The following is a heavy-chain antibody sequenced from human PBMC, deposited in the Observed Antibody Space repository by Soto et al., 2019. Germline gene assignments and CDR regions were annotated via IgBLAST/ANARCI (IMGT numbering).Heavy chain of an antibody. CDR2: INHSGST. Sequence: SETLSLTCAVYGGSFSGYYWSWIRQPPGKGLEWIGEINHSGSTNYNPSLKSRVTISVDTSKNQFSLKLSSVTAADTAVYYCAREVHAYGMHVCGQASTVTVPS. J-gene: IGHJ6*02. CDR3: AREVHAYGMHV. CDR1: GGSFSGYY. V-gene: IGHV4-34*01.